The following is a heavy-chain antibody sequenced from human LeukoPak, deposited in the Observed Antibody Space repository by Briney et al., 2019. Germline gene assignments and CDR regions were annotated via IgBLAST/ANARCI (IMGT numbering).Heavy chain of an antibody. V-gene: IGHV1-69*13. CDR3: AGSYYDFSNYYYYMDV. D-gene: IGHD3-3*01. Sequence: EASVKVSCKASGGTLRSYAISWVRQAPGQGLEWMGGIIPIFGTANYAQKFQGRVTITADEFTSTAYMELSSLRSEDTAVYYCAGSYYDFSNYYYYMDVWGKGTTVTVSS. J-gene: IGHJ6*03. CDR2: IIPIFGTA. CDR1: GGTLRSYA.